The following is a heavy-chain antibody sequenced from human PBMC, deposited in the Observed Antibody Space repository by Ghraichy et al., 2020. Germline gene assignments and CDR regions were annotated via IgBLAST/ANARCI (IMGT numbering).Heavy chain of an antibody. J-gene: IGHJ4*02. D-gene: IGHD6-13*01. Sequence: GGSLRLSCAASGFTFSSYGMHWVRQAPGKGLEWVAVISYDGSNKYYADSVKGRFTISRDNSKNTLYLQMNSLRAEDTAVYYCANTGTGIAANYWGQGTLVTVSS. CDR3: ANTGTGIAANY. V-gene: IGHV3-30*18. CDR1: GFTFSSYG. CDR2: ISYDGSNK.